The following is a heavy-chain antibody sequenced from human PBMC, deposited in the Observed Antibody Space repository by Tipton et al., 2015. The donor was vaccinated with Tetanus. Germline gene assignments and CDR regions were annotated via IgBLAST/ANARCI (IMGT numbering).Heavy chain of an antibody. Sequence: TLSFTCTVSGGSISSGGYYWSWIRQHPGKGLEWIGDIYNSGSTYYNPSLKSRVTILVDTTKNHFSLKLKSVTAADTAVYYCARDQARGARGWNYFDYWGQGSLVTVPS. D-gene: IGHD1-26*01. CDR1: GGSISSGGYY. CDR3: ARDQARGARGWNYFDY. CDR2: IYNSGST. J-gene: IGHJ4*02. V-gene: IGHV4-31*03.